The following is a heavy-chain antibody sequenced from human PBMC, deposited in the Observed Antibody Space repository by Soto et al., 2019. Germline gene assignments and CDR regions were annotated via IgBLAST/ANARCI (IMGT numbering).Heavy chain of an antibody. CDR1: GYTFTGYY. V-gene: IGHV1-2*04. CDR2: INPNSGGT. Sequence: QVQLVQSGAEVKKPGASVKVSCKASGYTFTGYYMHWVRQAPGQGLEWMGWINPNSGGTNYAQKFQGWVTMTRDTFISTAYMELSRLRSDDTAVYYCARDYCSGGSCFHYFDYWGQGTLVTVSS. D-gene: IGHD2-15*01. CDR3: ARDYCSGGSCFHYFDY. J-gene: IGHJ4*02.